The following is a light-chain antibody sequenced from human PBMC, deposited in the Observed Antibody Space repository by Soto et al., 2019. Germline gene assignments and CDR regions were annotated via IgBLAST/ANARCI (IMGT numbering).Light chain of an antibody. V-gene: IGKV1-39*01. CDR3: QQSFSAPWK. Sequence: DIQMTQSPSSLSASVGDRVTITCRASQSISSYLNWYQQKPGKVPKLLIYAASSLQGGVPPRFSGSGSGTDFTLTISSLQPEDFATYYCQQSFSAPWKFGQGTKVDIK. CDR2: AAS. CDR1: QSISSY. J-gene: IGKJ1*01.